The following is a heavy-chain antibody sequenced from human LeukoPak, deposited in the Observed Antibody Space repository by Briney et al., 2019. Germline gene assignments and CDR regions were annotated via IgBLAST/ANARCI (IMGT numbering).Heavy chain of an antibody. J-gene: IGHJ4*02. CDR3: ARVDYGGFNFDY. CDR2: ISGSSGSI. Sequence: GGSLRLSCAVSGLTVSNVWMNWVRQAPGKGLEWVSYISGSSGSIYYADSVRGRFTISRDNAKNSLSLQMNSLRAEDTAVYYCARVDYGGFNFDYWGQGTLVTVST. D-gene: IGHD4-23*01. CDR1: GLTVSNVW. V-gene: IGHV3-48*01.